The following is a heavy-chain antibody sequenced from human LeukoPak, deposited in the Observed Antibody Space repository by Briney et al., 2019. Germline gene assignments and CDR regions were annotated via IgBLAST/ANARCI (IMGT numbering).Heavy chain of an antibody. CDR1: GGSISSYY. V-gene: IGHV4-59*08. D-gene: IGHD1-26*01. CDR3: ARREQVGAFDI. J-gene: IGHJ3*02. Sequence: SETLSLTCTVSGGSISSYYWSWIRQPPGKGLEWIGYIYYSGSTNYNPSLKSRVTISVDTSKNQFSLKLSSVTAADMAVYYCARREQVGAFDIWGQGTMVTVSS. CDR2: IYYSGST.